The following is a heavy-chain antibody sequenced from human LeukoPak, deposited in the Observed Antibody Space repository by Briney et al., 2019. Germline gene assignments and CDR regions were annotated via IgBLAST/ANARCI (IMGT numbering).Heavy chain of an antibody. CDR2: IWYDRSNK. CDR3: ARPQYYYGSGSPIDY. J-gene: IGHJ4*02. Sequence: GRSLRLSCAASGFTFSSYGMHWVRQAPGKGLEWGAVIWYDRSNKYYADSVKGRFTISRDNSKNTLYLQMNNLRSEDTAVYYCARPQYYYGSGSPIDYWGQGTLVTVSS. CDR1: GFTFSSYG. D-gene: IGHD3-10*01. V-gene: IGHV3-33*01.